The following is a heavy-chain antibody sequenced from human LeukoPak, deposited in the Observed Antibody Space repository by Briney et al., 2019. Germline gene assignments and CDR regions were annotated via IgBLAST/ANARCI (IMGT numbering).Heavy chain of an antibody. V-gene: IGHV4-59*12. Sequence: PSETLSLTCTVSGGSISSYYWSWIRQPPGKGLEWIGYIYYNGRTNYNPSLKSRVTISVDTSKNQFSLKLSSVTAADTAVYYCARDRAAFGSGYYYYYYGMDVWGQGTTVTVSS. CDR1: GGSISSYY. CDR3: ARDRAAFGSGYYYYYYGMDV. CDR2: IYYNGRT. D-gene: IGHD3-22*01. J-gene: IGHJ6*02.